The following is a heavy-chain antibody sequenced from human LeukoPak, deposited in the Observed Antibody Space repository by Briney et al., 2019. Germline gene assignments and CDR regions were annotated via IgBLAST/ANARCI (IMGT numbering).Heavy chain of an antibody. CDR2: NSTSSSYI. V-gene: IGHV3-21*01. CDR1: GFTFSSCS. D-gene: IGHD1-26*01. CDR3: ARDLTVGSTTDHFDY. Sequence: GGSLRLSCAVSGFTFSSCSMNWVRQAPGKGLEWVSSNSTSSSYIYYADSVKGRFTISRDNAKNSLYLQMNSLRAEDTAVYYCARDLTVGSTTDHFDYWGQGTLVTVSS. J-gene: IGHJ4*02.